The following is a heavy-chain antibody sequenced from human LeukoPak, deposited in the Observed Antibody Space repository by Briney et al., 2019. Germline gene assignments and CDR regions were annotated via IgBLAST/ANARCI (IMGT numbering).Heavy chain of an antibody. V-gene: IGHV4-39*01. CDR3: TRRTRIAAGVYNIDF. J-gene: IGHJ4*02. D-gene: IGHD6-25*01. CDR1: GGSISSSSYY. CDR2: GYNTGST. Sequence: SETLSLTCTVSGGSISSSSYYWGWIRQPPGKGLEWIGSGYNTGSTYYNPSLKSRVTISVDTSKNQFSLKLSSVTAADTAVYYCTRRTRIAAGVYNIDFWGQGTLVTVSS.